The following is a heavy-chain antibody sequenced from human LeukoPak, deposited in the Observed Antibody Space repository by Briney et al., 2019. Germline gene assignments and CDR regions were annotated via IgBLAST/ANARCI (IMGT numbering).Heavy chain of an antibody. D-gene: IGHD2-21*02. CDR2: INHSGYT. J-gene: IGHJ4*02. CDR3: TRMTAGHDY. V-gene: IGHV4-34*01. CDR1: GVSFNDYS. Sequence: SETLSHTCAVSGVSFNDYSWSWVRQTPGKGLEWIGEINHSGYTSDSPSLKSRVTLSIDTSRKQFSLNLRSVTVADSGIYYCTRMTAGHDYWGQGILVTVSS.